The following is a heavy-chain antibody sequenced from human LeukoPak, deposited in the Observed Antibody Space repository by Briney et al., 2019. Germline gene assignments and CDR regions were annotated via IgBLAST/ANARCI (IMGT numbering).Heavy chain of an antibody. J-gene: IGHJ3*02. Sequence: WETLSLTCTVSGGSVSRYYWSWIRQSAGQGLEWIGRIYNSGSTTYNPSLKSRVTMSIDTSKNQFSLKLSSVTAADTAVYYCARSVGRYAFDIWGQGTMVTVSS. CDR3: ARSVGRYAFDI. CDR1: GGSVSRYY. V-gene: IGHV4-4*07. D-gene: IGHD2-2*01. CDR2: IYNSGST.